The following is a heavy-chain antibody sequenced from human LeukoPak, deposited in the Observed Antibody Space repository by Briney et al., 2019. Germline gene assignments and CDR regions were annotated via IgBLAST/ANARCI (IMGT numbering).Heavy chain of an antibody. CDR1: GYSISSGYY. J-gene: IGHJ3*02. CDR2: IYHSGST. CDR3: ARGIYYDSSGPGAFDI. Sequence: SETLSLTCAVSGYSISSGYYWGWIRQPPGKGLEWIGSIYHSGSTYYNPSLKSRVTISVDTSKNQFSLKLSSVTAADTAVYYCARGIYYDSSGPGAFDIWGQGTMVTVSS. V-gene: IGHV4-38-2*01. D-gene: IGHD3-22*01.